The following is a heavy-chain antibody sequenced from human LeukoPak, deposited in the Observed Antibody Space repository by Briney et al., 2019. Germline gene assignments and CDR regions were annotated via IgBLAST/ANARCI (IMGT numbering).Heavy chain of an antibody. CDR2: IYYSGST. Sequence: SETLSLTCTVSGGSISSSSYYWGSIRQPPGKGLEWIGIIYYSGSTYYNPSLKSRVTISVDTSKNQFSLKLSSVTAADTAVYYCARHGRWRNPLEWFDPWGQGTLVTVSS. V-gene: IGHV4-39*01. CDR3: ARHGRWRNPLEWFDP. J-gene: IGHJ5*02. D-gene: IGHD4-23*01. CDR1: GGSISSSSYY.